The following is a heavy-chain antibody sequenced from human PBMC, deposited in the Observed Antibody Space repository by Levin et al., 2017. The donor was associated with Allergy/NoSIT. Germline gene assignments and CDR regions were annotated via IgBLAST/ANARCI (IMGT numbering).Heavy chain of an antibody. CDR2: IRSKAYGGTT. CDR3: TRGIYSSSSSAFDY. D-gene: IGHD6-6*01. Sequence: PGGSLRLSCTASGFTFGDYVMSWVRQAPGKGLEWVSFIRSKAYGGTTEYAASVKGTFTISRDDSKSIAYLQMNSLKTEDTAVYYCTRGIYSSSSSAFDYWGQGTLVTVSS. CDR1: GFTFGDYV. J-gene: IGHJ4*02. V-gene: IGHV3-49*04.